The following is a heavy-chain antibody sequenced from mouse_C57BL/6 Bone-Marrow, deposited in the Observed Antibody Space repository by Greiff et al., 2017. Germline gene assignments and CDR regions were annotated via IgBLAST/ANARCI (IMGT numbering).Heavy chain of an antibody. D-gene: IGHD1-1*01. CDR3: AKKCYYYGSSYGGYARDY. V-gene: IGHV2-5*01. Sequence: QVQLQQSGPGLVQPSHSLSITCTVSGFSLTSYGVHWVRQSPGKGLEWLGVIWRGGSTDYNAAFMSRLSITKDNSKRQVFFKMNSLQADDTAIYYVAKKCYYYGSSYGGYARDYWVQGTSVTVSS. J-gene: IGHJ4*01. CDR2: IWRGGST. CDR1: GFSLTSYG.